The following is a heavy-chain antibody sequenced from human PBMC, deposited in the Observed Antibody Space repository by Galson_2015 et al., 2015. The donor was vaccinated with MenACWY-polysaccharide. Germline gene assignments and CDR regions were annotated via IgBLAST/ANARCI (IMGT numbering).Heavy chain of an antibody. D-gene: IGHD1-26*01. CDR2: IFHSGTT. CDR1: DYSIRSGYF. CDR3: ARVEKYSGSFYILY. Sequence: SPTLSLTCAVSDYSIRSGYFWGWIRQPPGKGLEWIASIFHSGTTDYNPSLKSRVTISVDTTKNQFSLKLSSMTAADTAVYYCARVEKYSGSFYILYWGQGTLVTVSS. V-gene: IGHV4-38-2*01. J-gene: IGHJ4*02.